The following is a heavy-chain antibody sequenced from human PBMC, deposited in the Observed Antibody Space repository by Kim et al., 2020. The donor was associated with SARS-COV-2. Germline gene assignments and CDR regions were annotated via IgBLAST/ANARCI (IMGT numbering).Heavy chain of an antibody. Sequence: GGSLRLSCAASGFTFSSYGMHWVRQAPGKGLEWVAVIWYDGSNKYYEDSVKDRFTISRDNSKNTVYLQMNSLRAEDTAVYYCARDRDGYSYGSSGMDVWGQGTTVTVSS. CDR2: IWYDGSNK. V-gene: IGHV3-33*01. D-gene: IGHD5-18*01. J-gene: IGHJ6*02. CDR3: ARDRDGYSYGSSGMDV. CDR1: GFTFSSYG.